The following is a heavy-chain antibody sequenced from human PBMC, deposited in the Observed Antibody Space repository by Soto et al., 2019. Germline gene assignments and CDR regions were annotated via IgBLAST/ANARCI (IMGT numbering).Heavy chain of an antibody. Sequence: SGPTLVNPTQTLTLTCTFSGFSLSTSGVGVGWIRQPPGKALEWLALIYWDDDKRYSPSLKSRLTITKDTSKNQVVLTMTNMDPVDTATYYCAHDDYYDSSGYYHEFDYWGQGTLVTVPS. CDR1: GFSLSTSGVG. CDR3: AHDDYYDSSGYYHEFDY. V-gene: IGHV2-5*02. J-gene: IGHJ4*02. D-gene: IGHD3-22*01. CDR2: IYWDDDK.